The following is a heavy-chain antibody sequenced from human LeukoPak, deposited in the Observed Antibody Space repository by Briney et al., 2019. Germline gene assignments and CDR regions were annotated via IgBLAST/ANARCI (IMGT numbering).Heavy chain of an antibody. Sequence: SGGSLRLSCAASGFTFSSYEMNWVRQAPGKGLEWVSYISSSGSTIYYADSVKGRFTISRDNAKNSLYLQMNSLRAEDTAVYYCARDKELYYDSSGYYYYYYYMDVWGKGTTVTISS. J-gene: IGHJ6*03. D-gene: IGHD3-22*01. CDR1: GFTFSSYE. V-gene: IGHV3-48*03. CDR3: ARDKELYYDSSGYYYYYYYMDV. CDR2: ISSSGSTI.